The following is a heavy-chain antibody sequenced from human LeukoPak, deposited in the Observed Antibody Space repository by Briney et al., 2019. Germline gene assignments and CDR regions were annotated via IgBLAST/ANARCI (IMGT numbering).Heavy chain of an antibody. D-gene: IGHD3-22*01. CDR3: ATSNYYDSSGYYYRRFDY. CDR1: GGTFSSYA. J-gene: IGHJ4*02. V-gene: IGHV1-69*05. CDR2: IIPIFGTA. Sequence: AALVKVSCKASGGTFSSYAISWVRQAPGQGLEWMGGIIPIFGTANYAQKFQGRVTITTDESTSTAYMELSSLRSEDTAVYYCATSNYYDSSGYYYRRFDYWGQGTLVTVSS.